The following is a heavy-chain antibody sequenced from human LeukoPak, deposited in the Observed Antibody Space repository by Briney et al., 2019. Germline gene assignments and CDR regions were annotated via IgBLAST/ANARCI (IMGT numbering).Heavy chain of an antibody. Sequence: ASVKVSCKASGYTFTSYGISWVRQAPGQGLEWMGWNSAYNGNTNYAQKLQGRVTMTTDTSTSTAYMELRSLRSDDTAVYYCARGGAIKDIVVVPAALADYWGQGTLVTVSS. J-gene: IGHJ4*02. V-gene: IGHV1-18*01. D-gene: IGHD2-2*01. CDR3: ARGGAIKDIVVVPAALADY. CDR2: NSAYNGNT. CDR1: GYTFTSYG.